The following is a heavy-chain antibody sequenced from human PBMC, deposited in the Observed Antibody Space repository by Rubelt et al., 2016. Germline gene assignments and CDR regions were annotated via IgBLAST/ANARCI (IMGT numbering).Heavy chain of an antibody. V-gene: IGHV1-69*04. D-gene: IGHD6-6*01. CDR3: ASSLPNLFGIAARDYYYYYGMDV. Sequence: QVQLVQSGAEVKKPGSSVKVSCKASGGTFSSYAISWVRQAPGQGLEWMGRIIPILGIANYAQKFQGRVTITADKSTGTAYRELSSLRSEDTAVYYCASSLPNLFGIAARDYYYYYGMDVWGQGTTVTVSS. CDR1: GGTFSSYA. J-gene: IGHJ6*02. CDR2: IIPILGIA.